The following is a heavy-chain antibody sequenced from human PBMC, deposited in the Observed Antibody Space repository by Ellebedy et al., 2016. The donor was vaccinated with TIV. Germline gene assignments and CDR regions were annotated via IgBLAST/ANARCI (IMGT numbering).Heavy chain of an antibody. CDR3: ARDGSIAVDGTSDY. Sequence: GRSLRLSXAASGFYLGDYWMSWVRQAPGKGLEWVANIKKDGREKNYVDSVRGRFTISRDHAKKSLYLQMSSLKTEDTAVYYCARDGSIAVDGTSDYWGQGTLGTVSS. CDR1: GFYLGDYW. CDR2: IKKDGREK. J-gene: IGHJ4*02. D-gene: IGHD6-19*01. V-gene: IGHV3-7*01.